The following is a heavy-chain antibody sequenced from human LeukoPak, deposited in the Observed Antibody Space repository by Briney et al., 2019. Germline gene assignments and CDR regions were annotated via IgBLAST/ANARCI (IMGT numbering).Heavy chain of an antibody. D-gene: IGHD5-24*01. CDR1: GDSVSTNNAG. CDR2: TYYSSNWYK. J-gene: IGHJ4*02. Sequence: SQTLSLTCAISGDSVSTNNAGWNWIRQSPSRGLEWLGRTYYSSNWYKGYAVSVISRITINPDTSKNQFSLQLNSVTPEDTAVYYCSRGWLQQGFDYWGQGTLITVSS. CDR3: SRGWLQQGFDY. V-gene: IGHV6-1*01.